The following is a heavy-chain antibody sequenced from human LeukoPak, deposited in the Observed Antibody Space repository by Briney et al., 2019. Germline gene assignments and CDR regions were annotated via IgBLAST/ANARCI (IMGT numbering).Heavy chain of an antibody. CDR1: GGTFSSYA. D-gene: IGHD6-13*01. CDR2: IIPIFGTA. V-gene: IGHV1-69*13. CDR3: ARAGIAAAGTLDY. J-gene: IGHJ4*02. Sequence: SVKVSCKASGGTFSSYAISWVRQAPGQGLEWMGVIIPIFGTANYAQKFQGRVTITADESTSTAYMELSSLRSEDTAVYYCARAGIAAAGTLDYWGQGTLVTVSS.